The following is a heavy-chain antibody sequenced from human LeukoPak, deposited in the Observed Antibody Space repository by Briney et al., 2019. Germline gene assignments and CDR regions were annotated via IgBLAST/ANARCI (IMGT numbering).Heavy chain of an antibody. Sequence: ASVKVSCKASGYSFTNYYMHWVRQAPGQGLEWMGIINPSSASASYAQRFQTRVAMTRDTSTRTLYMEVSSLRSDDTAVYYCARGGSDNWEFDYWGQGTLVTVSS. J-gene: IGHJ4*02. CDR1: GYSFTNYY. CDR2: INPSSASA. CDR3: ARGGSDNWEFDY. D-gene: IGHD1-1*01. V-gene: IGHV1-46*01.